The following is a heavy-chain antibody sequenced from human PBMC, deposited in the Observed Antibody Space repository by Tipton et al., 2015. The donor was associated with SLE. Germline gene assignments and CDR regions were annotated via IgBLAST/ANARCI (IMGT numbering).Heavy chain of an antibody. Sequence: LSCAVYGGSFSGYYWSWIRQPPGKGLEWIGYIYYSGSTYYNPSLKSRVTISVDTSKNQFSLKLSSVTAADTAVYYCARAQDTSFDYWGQGTLVTVSS. CDR1: GGSFSGYY. V-gene: IGHV4-30-4*08. CDR3: ARAQDTSFDY. CDR2: IYYSGST. D-gene: IGHD2-15*01. J-gene: IGHJ4*02.